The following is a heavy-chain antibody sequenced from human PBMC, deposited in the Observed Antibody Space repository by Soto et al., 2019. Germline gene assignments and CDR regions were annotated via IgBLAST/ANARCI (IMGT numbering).Heavy chain of an antibody. Sequence: QVQLVQSGAEVKKPGASVKVPCKASGYTFTSYAIHWVRQAPGQRLEWMGWINTANGNTAYSQKFQGRFTVTRDTSASTAYMDLSSLRSEDTAVYYCARGGVVGASTFAFDIWGQGTGVTVSS. CDR3: ARGGVVGASTFAFDI. D-gene: IGHD1-26*01. CDR2: INTANGNT. CDR1: GYTFTSYA. V-gene: IGHV1-3*04. J-gene: IGHJ3*02.